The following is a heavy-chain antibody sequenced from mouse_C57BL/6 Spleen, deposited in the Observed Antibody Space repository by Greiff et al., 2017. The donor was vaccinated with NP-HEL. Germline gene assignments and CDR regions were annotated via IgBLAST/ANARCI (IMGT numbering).Heavy chain of an antibody. V-gene: IGHV1-82*01. CDR1: GYAFSSSW. CDR2: IYPGDGDT. CDR3: ARSPLWYYFDY. D-gene: IGHD1-1*02. J-gene: IGHJ2*01. Sequence: VKLMESGPELVKPGASVKISCKASGYAFSSSWMNWVKQRPGKGLEWIGRIYPGDGDTNYNGKFKGKATLTADKSSSTAYMQLSSLTSEDSAVYFCARSPLWYYFDYWGQGTTLTVSS.